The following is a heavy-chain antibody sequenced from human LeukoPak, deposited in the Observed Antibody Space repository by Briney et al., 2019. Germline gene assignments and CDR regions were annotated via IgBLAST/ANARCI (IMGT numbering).Heavy chain of an antibody. J-gene: IGHJ4*02. CDR1: VYSLSYLS. V-gene: IGHV1-24*01. Sequence: GASVTVSCKISVYSLSYLSIHWVREAPGEGLEWMGGFDSENNKMVYSQKFQGRVTMTEDTSADTAYMELTSLRSEDTAVYFCATDRVYRSSGRSWGFFDYWGQGTLVIVSS. D-gene: IGHD6-19*01. CDR2: FDSENNKM. CDR3: ATDRVYRSSGRSWGFFDY.